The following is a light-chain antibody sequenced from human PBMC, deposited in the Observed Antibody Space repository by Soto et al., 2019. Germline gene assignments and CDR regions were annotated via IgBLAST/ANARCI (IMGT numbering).Light chain of an antibody. CDR1: SSDVGGYNY. CDR3: SSYTSSSTYV. CDR2: DVS. V-gene: IGLV2-14*01. Sequence: QSVLTQPASVSGSPGQSIAIPCTGTSSDVGGYNYVSWYQQHPGKAPKLMVYDVSNRPSGVSNRFSGSKSGNTASLTISGLQAEDEVDYYCSSYTSSSTYVFGTGTKVTVL. J-gene: IGLJ1*01.